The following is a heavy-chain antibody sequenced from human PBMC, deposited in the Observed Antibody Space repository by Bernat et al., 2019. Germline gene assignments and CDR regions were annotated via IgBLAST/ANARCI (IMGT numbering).Heavy chain of an antibody. V-gene: IGHV4-59*08. CDR3: ARHEYSGSLIDY. Sequence: QVQLQESGPGLVKPSETLSLTCTVSGGSISSYYWSWIRQPPGKGLEWVGYTYYSGRTNYNPSLKSRVTISVDTSKNQFSLKLSSVTAADTAVYYCARHEYSGSLIDYWGQGTLVTVSS. CDR1: GGSISSYY. CDR2: TYYSGRT. D-gene: IGHD1-26*01. J-gene: IGHJ4*02.